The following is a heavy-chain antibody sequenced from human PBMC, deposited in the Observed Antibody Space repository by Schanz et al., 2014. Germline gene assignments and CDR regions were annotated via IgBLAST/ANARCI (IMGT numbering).Heavy chain of an antibody. CDR3: ARDFDDRRGYGSGYCLGDCMDV. V-gene: IGHV3-7*03. CDR1: GFTVSSDH. D-gene: IGHD3-10*01. CDR2: IKQDGSEK. Sequence: EVQLVESGGGFVQPGGSLGLSCVVSGFTVSSDHMSWVRQAPGKGLEWVANIKQDGSEKYYVDAVKGRFTISRDNAKNSMYRHMKSLRGEDTAVYYCARDFDDRRGYGSGYCLGDCMDVWGQGTTVTVSS. J-gene: IGHJ6*02.